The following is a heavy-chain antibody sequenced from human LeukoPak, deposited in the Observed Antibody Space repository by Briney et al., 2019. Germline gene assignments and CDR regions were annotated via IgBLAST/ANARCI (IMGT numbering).Heavy chain of an antibody. D-gene: IGHD3-22*01. CDR1: GYTFTSYY. Sequence: ASVKVSCKAFGYTFTSYYMHRVRQAPGQGLEWMGIINPSGGSTSYAQKFQGRVTMTRDTSTSTVYMELSSLRSEDTAVYYCARQYYDSSGYLTFDYWGQGTLVTVSS. J-gene: IGHJ4*02. CDR3: ARQYYDSSGYLTFDY. CDR2: INPSGGST. V-gene: IGHV1-46*03.